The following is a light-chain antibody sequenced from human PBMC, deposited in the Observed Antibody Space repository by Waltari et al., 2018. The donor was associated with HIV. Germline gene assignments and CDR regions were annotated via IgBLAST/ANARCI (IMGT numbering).Light chain of an antibody. CDR1: QSLSSN. V-gene: IGKV3-15*01. J-gene: IGKJ1*01. CDR2: GAS. CDR3: QQYSGT. Sequence: EVVMTQSPATLSVSPGERATLSCRASQSLSSNLVWYQQKPGQAPRLLIYGASTRATGIPARFSGSGSGTGFTLTISSLQSEDFAVYYCQQYSGTFGQGTKVEIK.